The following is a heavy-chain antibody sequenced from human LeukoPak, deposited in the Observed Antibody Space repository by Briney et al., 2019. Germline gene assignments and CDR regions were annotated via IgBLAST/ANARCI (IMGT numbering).Heavy chain of an antibody. CDR1: GYTFTSYD. V-gene: IGHV1-8*01. Sequence: ASVKVSCKASGYTFTSYDINWVRHATGQGLEMMGWMNPNSGNTGYAQKFQGRVTMTRNTSISTAYMGLSSLRSEDTAVYYCARAYYYDSSGYSHDAFDIWGRGTMVTVSS. D-gene: IGHD3-22*01. CDR3: ARAYYYDSSGYSHDAFDI. J-gene: IGHJ3*02. CDR2: MNPNSGNT.